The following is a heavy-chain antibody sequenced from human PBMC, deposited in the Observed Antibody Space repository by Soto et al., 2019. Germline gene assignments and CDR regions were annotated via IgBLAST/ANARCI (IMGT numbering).Heavy chain of an antibody. V-gene: IGHV3-48*01. D-gene: IGHD6-13*01. CDR1: GFTFSSYS. Sequence: GGSLRLSCAASGFTFSSYSMNWVRQAPGKGLEWVSYISSSSSTIYYADSVKGRFTISRDNAKNSLYLQMNSLRAEDTAVYYCARVQQLVHKEGGWFDPWGQGTLVTVSS. CDR2: ISSSSSTI. J-gene: IGHJ5*02. CDR3: ARVQQLVHKEGGWFDP.